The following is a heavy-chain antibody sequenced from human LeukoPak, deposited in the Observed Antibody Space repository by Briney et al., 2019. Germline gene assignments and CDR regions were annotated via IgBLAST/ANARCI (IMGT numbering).Heavy chain of an antibody. CDR2: IYYSGST. V-gene: IGHV4-39*02. D-gene: IGHD6-19*01. J-gene: IGHJ4*02. Sequence: SETLSLTCTVSGDSISSNSYYWGWIRQPPGKGLEWIGSIYYSGSTYYHPSLKSRVTISVDTSKNQFSLKLTSVTAADTAVYYCARDGISDSSGWYIDFDYWGQGTLVTVSS. CDR1: GDSISSNSYY. CDR3: ARDGISDSSGWYIDFDY.